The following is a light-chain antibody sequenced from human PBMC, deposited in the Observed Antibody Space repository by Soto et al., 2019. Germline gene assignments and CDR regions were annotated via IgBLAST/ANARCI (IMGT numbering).Light chain of an antibody. J-gene: IGKJ2*01. CDR3: QQYGSSPYT. Sequence: EIVLTQSPGTLSLSPGERATLSCRASQSVSSSYLAWYQQKPGQAPRLLIYGASSRATGIPDRFSGSGSGTHLTLTISRLEPEDFAVYYCQQYGSSPYTFGQGTKLEI. CDR2: GAS. V-gene: IGKV3-20*01. CDR1: QSVSSSY.